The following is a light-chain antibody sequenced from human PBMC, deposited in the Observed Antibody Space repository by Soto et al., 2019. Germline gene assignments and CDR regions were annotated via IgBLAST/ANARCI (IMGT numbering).Light chain of an antibody. CDR3: QQFNSYLFT. CDR1: QGISSA. V-gene: IGKV1-13*02. J-gene: IGKJ3*01. Sequence: AIQLTQSPSSLSASVGDRVTITCRASQGISSALAWYQQKPGKAPKLLIYDASSLESGVPSRFSGSGSGTDFTLTISSLQPEDFATYYCQQFNSYLFTFGPVTIVDIK. CDR2: DAS.